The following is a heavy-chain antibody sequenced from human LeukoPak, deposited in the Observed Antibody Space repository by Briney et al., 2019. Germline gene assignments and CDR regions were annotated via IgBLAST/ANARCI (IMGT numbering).Heavy chain of an antibody. CDR1: GFTFSSYD. V-gene: IGHV3-23*01. J-gene: IGHJ3*02. CDR3: PKDRSRGRLGGPGPFDI. D-gene: IGHD3-16*01. Sequence: GGSLRLSCAASGFTFSSYDRRWVRQAQGKGGEGVTDISGSGGSTYYAVSVHARFTISRDNSKPTLYLQMNSLRAEDTAVYYCPKDRSRGRLGGPGPFDIWGQGTMVTVSS. CDR2: ISGSGGST.